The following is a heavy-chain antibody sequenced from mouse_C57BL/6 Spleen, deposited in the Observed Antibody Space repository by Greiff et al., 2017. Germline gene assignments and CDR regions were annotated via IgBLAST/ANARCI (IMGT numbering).Heavy chain of an antibody. D-gene: IGHD1-1*01. CDR1: GYTFTSYW. CDR2: INPSNGGT. J-gene: IGHJ4*01. V-gene: IGHV1-53*01. CDR3: ARSDITTVVATDYAMDY. Sequence: VQLQQPGTELVKPGASVKLSCKASGYTFTSYWMHWVKQRPGQGLEWIGNINPSNGGTNYNEKFKSKATLTVDKSSSTAYMQLSSLTSEDSAVYYCARSDITTVVATDYAMDYWGQGTSVTVSS.